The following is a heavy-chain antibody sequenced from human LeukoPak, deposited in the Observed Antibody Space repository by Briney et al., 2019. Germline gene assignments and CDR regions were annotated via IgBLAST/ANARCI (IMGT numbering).Heavy chain of an antibody. Sequence: SETLSLTCIVSGASFNTGDYYWNWIRQHPGKGLEWIGYIYNSGSTYYNPSLRSRVTISVDTSKNHFSLRLTSVTAADSAVYYCARGAPPDSWGQGTLVTVSS. CDR1: GASFNTGDYY. V-gene: IGHV4-31*03. J-gene: IGHJ4*02. CDR2: IYNSGST. CDR3: ARGAPPDS.